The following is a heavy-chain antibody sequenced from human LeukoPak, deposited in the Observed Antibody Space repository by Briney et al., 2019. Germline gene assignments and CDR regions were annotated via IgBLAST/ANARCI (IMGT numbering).Heavy chain of an antibody. D-gene: IGHD3-22*01. Sequence: GRSLRLSCAASGFTFSSYAMHWVRQAPGKGLEWVAVISYDGSNKYYADSVKGRFTISRDNSKNTLYLQMNSLRAEDTAVYYCARKYYYGSSGYYAFDYWGQGTLVTVSS. CDR1: GFTFSSYA. CDR2: ISYDGSNK. V-gene: IGHV3-30*07. CDR3: ARKYYYGSSGYYAFDY. J-gene: IGHJ4*02.